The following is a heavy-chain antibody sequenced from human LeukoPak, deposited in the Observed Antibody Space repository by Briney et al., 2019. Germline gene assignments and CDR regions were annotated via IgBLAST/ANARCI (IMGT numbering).Heavy chain of an antibody. D-gene: IGHD1-26*01. CDR2: MSGSGGGGNR. CDR1: GFTSSNYG. J-gene: IGHJ4*02. Sequence: GGSLSPSCPASGFTSSNYGISWVRQAAGGGLGWVGAMSGSGGGGNRYYADSVKGRFTISRDNSKNTLYLQMNSLRADDSAVYYCANLPIVGAADYWGQGTLVTVSS. CDR3: ANLPIVGAADY. V-gene: IGHV3-23*01.